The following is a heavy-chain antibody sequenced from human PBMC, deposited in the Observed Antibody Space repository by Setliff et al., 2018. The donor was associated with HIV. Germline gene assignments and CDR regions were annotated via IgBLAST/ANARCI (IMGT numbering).Heavy chain of an antibody. CDR1: GGSISSYY. CDR2: IYHSGST. V-gene: IGHV4-59*12. Sequence: SETLSLTCTVSGGSISSYYWGWIRQPPGKGLEWIGNIYHSGSTYYNPSLKSRVTISVDTSKNQFSLKLSSVTAADTAVYYCAREAPGEVRGVIIPFIDYWGQGTLVTVSS. CDR3: AREAPGEVRGVIIPFIDY. J-gene: IGHJ4*02. D-gene: IGHD3-10*01.